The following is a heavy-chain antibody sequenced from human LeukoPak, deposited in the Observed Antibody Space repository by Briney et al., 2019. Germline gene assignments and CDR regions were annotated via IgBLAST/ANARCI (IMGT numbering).Heavy chain of an antibody. CDR3: LGTVGG. CDR2: IDPNSGGT. CDR1: GYSFTLYY. D-gene: IGHD2-8*02. Sequence: GASVKVSCKASGYSFTLYYIHWVRQAPGQGLDWMGWIDPNSGGTKYAQKSQGRVTLTRDTSVSTAYMEMSGLRSDDTAVYYCLGTVGGRGQGTLVTVSP. V-gene: IGHV1-2*02. J-gene: IGHJ4*02.